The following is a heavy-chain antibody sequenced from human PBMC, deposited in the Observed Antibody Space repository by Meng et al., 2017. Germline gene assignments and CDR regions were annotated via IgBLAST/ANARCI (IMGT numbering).Heavy chain of an antibody. CDR3: ARDPVSRKYYYGMDV. CDR2: IIHIFGPA. Sequence: AKRVQCGGEVMKPGSEGKVSGKAVGGTFSSLAITLLRQAPGQGLEWMGGIIHIFGPANYAQKFQGRVTISADKSTSTAYMELSRLRSEDTAVYYCARDPVSRKYYYGMDVWCQGTTVTVSS. J-gene: IGHJ6*02. V-gene: IGHV1-69*06. D-gene: IGHD1-14*01. CDR1: GGTFSSLA.